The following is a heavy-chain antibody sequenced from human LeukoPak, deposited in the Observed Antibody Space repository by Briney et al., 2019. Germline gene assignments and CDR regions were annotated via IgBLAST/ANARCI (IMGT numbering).Heavy chain of an antibody. Sequence: ASVKVSCKASGYTFTSYGISWERQAPGQGLEWMGWISAYNGNTNYAQKLQGRVTMTTDTSTSTAYMELRSLRSDDTAVYYCARDGPDYYGSYGMDVWGQGTTVTVSS. CDR3: ARDGPDYYGSYGMDV. J-gene: IGHJ6*02. V-gene: IGHV1-18*01. D-gene: IGHD3-10*01. CDR2: ISAYNGNT. CDR1: GYTFTSYG.